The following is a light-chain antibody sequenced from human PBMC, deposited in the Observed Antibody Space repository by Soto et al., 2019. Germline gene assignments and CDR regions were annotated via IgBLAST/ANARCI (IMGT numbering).Light chain of an antibody. V-gene: IGKV3-15*01. CDR1: QSVSSY. Sequence: EIVLTQSPATLSLSPGERATLSCRASQSVSSYLAWYQQKPGQAPRVLIYGASTRATGLPARFSGSGSGTDFTLTISSLQSEDFAVYYCQQYNTWPPITFGQGTRLEIK. J-gene: IGKJ5*01. CDR2: GAS. CDR3: QQYNTWPPIT.